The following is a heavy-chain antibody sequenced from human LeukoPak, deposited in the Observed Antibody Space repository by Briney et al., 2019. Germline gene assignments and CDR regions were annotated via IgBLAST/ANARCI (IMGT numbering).Heavy chain of an antibody. CDR1: GFTFSRYA. Sequence: PGGSLRLSCETSGFTFSRYAMTWVRQAPGKALELVSVISGSGDSTYYGDSVKGRFTISRDNSKNTLHLQMNSLRAEDTAVYYCARAHLGDSYSDFWGQGTLVTVSS. V-gene: IGHV3-23*01. CDR3: ARAHLGDSYSDF. D-gene: IGHD3-10*01. CDR2: ISGSGDST. J-gene: IGHJ4*02.